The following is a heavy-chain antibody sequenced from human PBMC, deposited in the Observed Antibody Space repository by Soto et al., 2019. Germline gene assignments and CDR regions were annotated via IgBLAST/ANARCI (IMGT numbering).Heavy chain of an antibody. CDR1: GGTFSSYA. CDR3: ARARPGVYCGGDCPDYYYYGMDV. V-gene: IGHV1-69*13. D-gene: IGHD2-21*02. J-gene: IGHJ6*02. CDR2: IIPIFGTA. Sequence: SVKVSCKASGGTFSSYAISWVRQAPGQGLEWMGGIIPIFGTANYAQKFQGRVTITADESTSTAYMELSSLRSEDTAVYYCARARPGVYCGGDCPDYYYYGMDVWGQGTTVTVSS.